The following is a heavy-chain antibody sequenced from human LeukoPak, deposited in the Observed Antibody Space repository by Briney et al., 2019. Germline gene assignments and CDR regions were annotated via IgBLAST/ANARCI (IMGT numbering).Heavy chain of an antibody. CDR1: GFMFSSNW. CDR3: AKDYYDSSGGSRFDY. Sequence: GGSLRLSCAASGFMFSSNWMSWVRLAPGKGLEWVANIKEDGTETYYVDSVKGRFTISRDNSKNTLYLQMNSLRAEDTAVYYCAKDYYDSSGGSRFDYWGQGTLVTVSS. D-gene: IGHD3-22*01. V-gene: IGHV3-7*03. J-gene: IGHJ4*02. CDR2: IKEDGTET.